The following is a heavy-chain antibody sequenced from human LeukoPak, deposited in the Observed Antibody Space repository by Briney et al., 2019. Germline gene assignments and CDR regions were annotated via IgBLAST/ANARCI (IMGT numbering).Heavy chain of an antibody. CDR2: ISGSGGGT. CDR1: GFTFSSYA. J-gene: IGHJ4*02. V-gene: IGHV3-23*01. Sequence: GGSLRLSCAASGFTFSSYAMSWVRQAPGKGLEWVSAISGSGGGTYYANSVKGRFTISRDNSKDTLYLQMNSLRAEDTALYFCAKTPDYYGSGSSSYIDCWGQGTLVSVSS. CDR3: AKTPDYYGSGSSSYIDC. D-gene: IGHD3-10*01.